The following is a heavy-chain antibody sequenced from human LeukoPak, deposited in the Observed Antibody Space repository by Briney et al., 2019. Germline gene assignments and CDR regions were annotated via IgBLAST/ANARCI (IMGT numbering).Heavy chain of an antibody. J-gene: IGHJ4*02. Sequence: PSETLSLTCAVYGGSFSGYYWSWIRQPPGKGLEWIGEINHSGSTNYNPSLKSRVTISVDTSKNQFSLKLSSVTAADTAVYYCARVRATGAHDCWGQGTLVTVS. V-gene: IGHV4-34*01. CDR1: GGSFSGYY. D-gene: IGHD7-27*01. CDR2: INHSGST. CDR3: ARVRATGAHDC.